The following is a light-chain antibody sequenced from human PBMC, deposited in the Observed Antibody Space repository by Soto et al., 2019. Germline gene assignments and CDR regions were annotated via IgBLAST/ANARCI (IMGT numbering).Light chain of an antibody. Sequence: EIVLTQSPAALSLSPGETATLSCRASQSMKTDLGWYQQRPGQAPRLIIYDVTNRATGIPARFSGSGSGTDFTLTISTLEPEDSAVYYCHQRKAWPLTFGGGTKVDIK. J-gene: IGKJ4*01. CDR2: DVT. V-gene: IGKV3-11*01. CDR1: QSMKTD. CDR3: HQRKAWPLT.